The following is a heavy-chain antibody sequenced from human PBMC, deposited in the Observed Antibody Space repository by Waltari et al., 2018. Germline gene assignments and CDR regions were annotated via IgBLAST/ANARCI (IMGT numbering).Heavy chain of an antibody. J-gene: IGHJ4*02. CDR3: SRQVLGYCTSAACRRLES. V-gene: IGHV4-38-2*01. D-gene: IGHD2-2*03. CDR2: IYHDGTT. CDR1: GYAVHSGFY. Sequence: QVQLQESGPGLVKSSETLSLTCDVSGYAVHSGFYWGWIRQAPGKGLEWVATIYHDGTTFYNPSLKSRLSVSMDTSKNQISLTLKSVTAADTALYYCSRQVLGYCTSAACRRLESWGQGTLVTVSS.